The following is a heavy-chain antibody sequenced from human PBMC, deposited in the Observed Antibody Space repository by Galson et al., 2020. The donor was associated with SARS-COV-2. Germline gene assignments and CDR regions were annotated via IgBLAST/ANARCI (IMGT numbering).Heavy chain of an antibody. D-gene: IGHD2-2*01. Sequence: GGSLRLSCAASGFTVSSYAMSWVRQAPGRGLEWVSTITTGGTGTYYADSVEGRFTISRDNSKNTLYLQKNRLRAEDTAVYYCAKARVPAAVKWFDPWGQGPLVTVSS. J-gene: IGHJ5*02. CDR1: GFTVSSYA. CDR2: ITTGGTGT. CDR3: AKARVPAAVKWFDP. V-gene: IGHV3-23*01.